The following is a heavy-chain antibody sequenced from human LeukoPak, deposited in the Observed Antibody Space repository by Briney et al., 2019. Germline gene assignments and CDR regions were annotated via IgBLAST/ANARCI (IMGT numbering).Heavy chain of an antibody. Sequence: PSETLSLTCAVSGYSISSGYYWGWIRQPPGKGLEWIGSIYHSGSTYYNPSLKSRVTISVDTSKNQFSLKLSSVTAADTAVYYCASDLFRSSTVVTPASFDYWGQGTLVTVPS. CDR1: GYSISSGYY. D-gene: IGHD4-23*01. CDR3: ASDLFRSSTVVTPASFDY. V-gene: IGHV4-38-2*01. J-gene: IGHJ4*02. CDR2: IYHSGST.